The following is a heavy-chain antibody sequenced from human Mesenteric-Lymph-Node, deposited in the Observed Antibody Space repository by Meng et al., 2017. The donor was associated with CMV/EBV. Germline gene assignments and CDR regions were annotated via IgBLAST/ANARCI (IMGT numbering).Heavy chain of an antibody. V-gene: IGHV4-4*02. Sequence: LGWVGAGAASSSGAGWWGWVRQPPGKGLEWIGEIYHTGNTHYNPSLKSRVTMSIDKSKNQFSLKLSSVTAADTAVFYCARLLEGTFDPWGQGTLVTVSS. J-gene: IGHJ5*02. CDR2: IYHTGNT. D-gene: IGHD1-1*01. CDR1: GAASSSGAGW. CDR3: ARLLEGTFDP.